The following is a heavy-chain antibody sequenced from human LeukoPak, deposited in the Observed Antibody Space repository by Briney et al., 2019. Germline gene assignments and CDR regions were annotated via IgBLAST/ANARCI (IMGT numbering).Heavy chain of an antibody. Sequence: GGSLRLSCAASGFTFSNAWMRWVRQAPGKGLEWVGRIKSKTDGGTTDYTAPVKGRFTISRDDSKNTLYLQMNSLKTEDTAVYYCTTLVWYYYDSSGYWGQGTLVTVSS. J-gene: IGHJ4*02. V-gene: IGHV3-15*01. D-gene: IGHD3-22*01. CDR1: GFTFSNAW. CDR3: TTLVWYYYDSSGY. CDR2: IKSKTDGGTT.